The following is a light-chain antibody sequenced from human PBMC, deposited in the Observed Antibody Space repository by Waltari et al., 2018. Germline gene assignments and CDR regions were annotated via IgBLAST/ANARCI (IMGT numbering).Light chain of an antibody. Sequence: QSVLTQPPSASGTTGQEVTISCSGTSSSVGSNFVFWYQQLPGAAPKLLIFRSDRRPSGVPDRISGSKSGTSASLVITGLRSEDEADYYCAAWDDSLSAYVFGTGTKVTVL. CDR3: AAWDDSLSAYV. CDR2: RSD. V-gene: IGLV1-47*01. J-gene: IGLJ1*01. CDR1: SSSVGSNF.